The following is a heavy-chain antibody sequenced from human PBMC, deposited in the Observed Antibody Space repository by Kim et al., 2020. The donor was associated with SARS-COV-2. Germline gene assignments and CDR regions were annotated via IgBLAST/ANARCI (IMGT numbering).Heavy chain of an antibody. J-gene: IGHJ6*02. Sequence: GGSLRLSCAASGFTFSNSWMTWVRQTPGKGLEWLANIKGDGSDRNFLDSVKGRFTISRDNARNSLFLQIDSLRVDDTAVYYCARYGKRYVMDDWGQGTT. D-gene: IGHD2-8*01. CDR2: IKGDGSDR. V-gene: IGHV3-7*03. CDR3: ARYGKRYVMDD. CDR1: GFTFSNSW.